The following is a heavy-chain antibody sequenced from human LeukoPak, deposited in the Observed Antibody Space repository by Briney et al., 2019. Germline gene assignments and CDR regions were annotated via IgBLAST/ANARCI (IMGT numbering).Heavy chain of an antibody. Sequence: RASVKVSCKASGYTFTSYGISWVRQAPGQGLEWMGWISAYNGNTNYAQKFQGRVTMTTDTSTSTAYMELRSLTSDDTAVYYCARVQWELLGRPTWFDPWGRGTLVTVTS. CDR2: ISAYNGNT. V-gene: IGHV1-18*01. J-gene: IGHJ5*02. D-gene: IGHD1-26*01. CDR3: ARVQWELLGRPTWFDP. CDR1: GYTFTSYG.